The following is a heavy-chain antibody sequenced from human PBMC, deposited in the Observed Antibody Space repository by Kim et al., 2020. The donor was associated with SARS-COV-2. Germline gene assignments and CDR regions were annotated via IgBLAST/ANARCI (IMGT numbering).Heavy chain of an antibody. D-gene: IGHD6-13*01. J-gene: IGHJ4*02. Sequence: RYSPSSQGQVTISADKSISTAYLQWSSLKASDTAMYYCARQLAAANLSDYWGQGTLVTVSS. V-gene: IGHV5-51*01. CDR3: ARQLAAANLSDY.